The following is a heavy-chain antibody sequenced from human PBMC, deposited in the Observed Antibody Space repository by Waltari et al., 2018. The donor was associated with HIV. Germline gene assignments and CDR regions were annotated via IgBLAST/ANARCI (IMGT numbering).Heavy chain of an antibody. D-gene: IGHD3-22*01. V-gene: IGHV4-59*01. CDR3: ARFYDITGYYSYYFDY. CDR2: INYSGST. J-gene: IGHJ4*02. CDR1: AGSISGDY. Sequence: QVQLQESGPGLVKPSETLSLTCTVSAGSISGDYWSWIRQSPGKRLEYIGYINYSGSTSYNPSLKSRVTISIDTSKNQFFLKLTSVTAADTALYYCARFYDITGYYSYYFDYWGQGALVTVSS.